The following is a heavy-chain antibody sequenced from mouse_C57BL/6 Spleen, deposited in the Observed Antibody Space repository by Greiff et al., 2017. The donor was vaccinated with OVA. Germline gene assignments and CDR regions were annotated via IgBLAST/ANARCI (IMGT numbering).Heavy chain of an antibody. CDR3: AREVYYGSRYWYFDV. J-gene: IGHJ1*03. CDR2: IYPSDSET. CDR1: GYTFTSYW. Sequence: QVQLQQPGAELVRPGSSVKLSCKASGYTFTSYWMDWVKQRPGQGLEWIGNIYPSDSETHYNQKFKDKATLTVDKSSSTAYMQLSSLTSEDSAVYYCAREVYYGSRYWYFDVWGTGTTVTVSS. D-gene: IGHD1-1*01. V-gene: IGHV1-61*01.